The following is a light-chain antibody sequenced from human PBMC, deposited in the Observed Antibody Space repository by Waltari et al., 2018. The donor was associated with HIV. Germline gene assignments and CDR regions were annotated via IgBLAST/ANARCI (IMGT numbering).Light chain of an antibody. CDR3: QSADSSGTYPVV. J-gene: IGLJ2*01. CDR2: KDS. V-gene: IGLV3-25*03. Sequence: SYELTQPPSVSVSPGQTARITCSGDALPKQYAYWYQQKPGQAPVVVIYKDSERASGIPERFSGSSSGTTVTLTISGVQAEDEADYYCQSADSSGTYPVVFGGGTKLTVL. CDR1: ALPKQY.